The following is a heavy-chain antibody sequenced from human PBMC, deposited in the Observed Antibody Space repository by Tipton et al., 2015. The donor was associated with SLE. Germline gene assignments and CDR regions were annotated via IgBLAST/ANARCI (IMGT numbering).Heavy chain of an antibody. V-gene: IGHV4-34*01. D-gene: IGHD2-8*01. Sequence: TLSLTCDVHGGSFSGYYWSWIRQPPGKGLEWIVEVNHIGTIYYNASLKSRVTISIDTSKSHFSLKLSSVTAADTAVYYCAIQVLYYGCMLYPGYVQHWGQSNLVTVSS. CDR1: GGSFSGYY. CDR3: AIQVLYYGCMLYPGYVQH. CDR2: VNHIGTI. J-gene: IGHJ1*01.